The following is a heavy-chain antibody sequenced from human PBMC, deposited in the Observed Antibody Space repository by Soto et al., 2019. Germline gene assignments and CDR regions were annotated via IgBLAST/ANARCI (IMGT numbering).Heavy chain of an antibody. CDR2: IKQDGTER. D-gene: IGHD2-2*02. CDR3: ARDPCRSTSCYKGYYYYYGMDV. V-gene: IGHV3-7*01. Sequence: GSLRLSCAASGFTFSSYWMNWVRQAPGKGLEWVANIKQDGTERYYVDSVKGRFTISRDNAENSLYLQMNSLSAEDTAVYYCARDPCRSTSCYKGYYYYYGMDVWGQGTTVTVSS. J-gene: IGHJ6*02. CDR1: GFTFSSYW.